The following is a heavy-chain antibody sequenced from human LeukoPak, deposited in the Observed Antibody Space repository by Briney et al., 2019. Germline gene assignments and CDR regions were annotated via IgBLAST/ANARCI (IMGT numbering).Heavy chain of an antibody. D-gene: IGHD5-12*01. V-gene: IGHV4-34*01. CDR3: ARRSGGYLYYFDY. J-gene: IGHJ4*02. CDR1: GGSFSGYY. Sequence: SETLSLTCAVYGGSFSGYYWTWIRQPPGKGLEWIGEINHSGSTNYNPSLKSRVTISVDTSKNQFSLKLSSVTAADTAVYYCARRSGGYLYYFDYWGQGTLVTVSS. CDR2: INHSGST.